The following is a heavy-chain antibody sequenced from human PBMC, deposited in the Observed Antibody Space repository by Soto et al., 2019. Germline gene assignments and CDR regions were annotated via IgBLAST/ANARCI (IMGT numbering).Heavy chain of an antibody. Sequence: SGPTLVNPTQTLTLTCTFSGFSLSTSGVGVGWIRQPPGKALEWPALIYWDDDKRYSPSLKSRLTITKDTSKNQVVLTMTNMDPVDTATYYCAHSGSSSRHPSYYYYGMDVWGQGTTVTVSS. CDR1: GFSLSTSGVG. CDR2: IYWDDDK. J-gene: IGHJ6*02. CDR3: AHSGSSSRHPSYYYYGMDV. D-gene: IGHD6-13*01. V-gene: IGHV2-5*02.